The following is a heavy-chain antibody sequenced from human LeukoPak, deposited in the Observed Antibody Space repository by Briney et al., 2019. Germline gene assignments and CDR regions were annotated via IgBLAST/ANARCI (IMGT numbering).Heavy chain of an antibody. CDR1: GGSFSGYY. CDR2: INHSGST. D-gene: IGHD3-10*01. J-gene: IGHJ3*02. CDR3: NYYGSGSRNPTDAFDI. V-gene: IGHV4-34*01. Sequence: SETLSLTCAVYGGSFSGYYWSWIRQPPGKGLEWIGEINHSGSTNYNPSLKSRVTISVDTSKNQFSLKLSSVTAADTAVYYCNYYGSGSRNPTDAFDIWGQGTMVTVSS.